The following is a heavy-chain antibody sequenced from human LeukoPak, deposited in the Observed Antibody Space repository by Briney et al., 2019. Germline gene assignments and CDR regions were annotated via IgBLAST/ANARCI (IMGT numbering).Heavy chain of an antibody. D-gene: IGHD4-17*01. CDR3: ARALDIYGEDY. V-gene: IGHV1-8*01. J-gene: IGHJ4*02. Sequence: ASVRVSCKASGYTFTSYDINWVRQATGQGLEWMGWMNPNSGNTAYAQKFQGRVTMTRNTSISTAYMELSSLRSEDTAVYYCARALDIYGEDYWGQGTLVTVSS. CDR1: GYTFTSYD. CDR2: MNPNSGNT.